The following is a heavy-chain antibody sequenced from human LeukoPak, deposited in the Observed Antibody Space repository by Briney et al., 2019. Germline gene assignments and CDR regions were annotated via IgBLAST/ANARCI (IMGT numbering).Heavy chain of an antibody. CDR3: ARGFGSSWSGAFDI. J-gene: IGHJ3*02. CDR2: IHYTGST. Sequence: SETLSLTCTVSGGSISSYYWSWIRQSPGKGLECIGYIHYTGSTNYNPSLKSRVTISVDTSKNQFSLKLSSVTAADTAVYYCARGFGSSWSGAFDIWGQGTMVTVSS. D-gene: IGHD6-13*01. V-gene: IGHV4-59*12. CDR1: GGSISSYY.